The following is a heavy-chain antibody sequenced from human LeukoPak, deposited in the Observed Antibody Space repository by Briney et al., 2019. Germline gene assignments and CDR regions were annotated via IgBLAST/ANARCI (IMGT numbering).Heavy chain of an antibody. CDR2: ISNSGGGT. CDR1: GFTFSSYA. V-gene: IGHV3-23*01. CDR3: AKSSGSYPYYFDY. Sequence: GGSLRLTCAASGFTFSSYAMSWVRQAPGKGLEWVSAISNSGGGTYYADPVKGRFTISRDNSKNTLYLQMNSLRAEDTAVYYCAKSSGSYPYYFDYWGQGTLVTVSS. J-gene: IGHJ4*02. D-gene: IGHD1-26*01.